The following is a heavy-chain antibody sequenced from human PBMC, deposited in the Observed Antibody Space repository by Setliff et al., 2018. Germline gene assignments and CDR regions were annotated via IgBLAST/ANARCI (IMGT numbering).Heavy chain of an antibody. V-gene: IGHV3-11*06. D-gene: IGHD3-3*01. CDR1: GFSFREYY. Sequence: GGSLRLSCEASGFSFREYYMSWIRQAPGKGLEWVSYISVSGTYIDYADSVKGRFTISRDNAKNTLYLQISRLGVEDTAVYYCARDVYDFRTGLADPWGQGTLVTVSS. CDR2: ISVSGTYI. J-gene: IGHJ5*02. CDR3: ARDVYDFRTGLADP.